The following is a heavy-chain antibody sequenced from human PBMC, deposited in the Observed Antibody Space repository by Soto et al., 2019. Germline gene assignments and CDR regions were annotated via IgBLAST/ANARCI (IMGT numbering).Heavy chain of an antibody. CDR3: AREYTAWPLAYGLDV. J-gene: IGHJ6*02. CDR2: ISSRSDI. CDR1: GFTFSTYS. V-gene: IGHV3-21*01. D-gene: IGHD2-2*02. Sequence: GSLRLSCVGSGFTFSTYSINWVRQAPGKGLEWVSSISSRSDIYYADSVKGRFTISRDNAKNSVSLQMNSLRAEDTAVYYCAREYTAWPLAYGLDVWGQGTTVTVS.